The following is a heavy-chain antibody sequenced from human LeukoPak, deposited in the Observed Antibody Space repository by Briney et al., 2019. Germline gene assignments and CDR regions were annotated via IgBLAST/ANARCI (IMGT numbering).Heavy chain of an antibody. CDR1: GYTFTTYG. CDR2: IIPILGIA. D-gene: IGHD3-22*01. CDR3: ASDVDSSGYYYGSFYDFDY. J-gene: IGHJ4*02. Sequence: GASVKVSCKASGYTFTTYGISWVRQAPGQGLEWMGRIIPILGIANYAQKFQGRVTITADKSTSTAYMELSSLRSEDTAVYYCASDVDSSGYYYGSFYDFDYWGQGTLVTVSS. V-gene: IGHV1-69*04.